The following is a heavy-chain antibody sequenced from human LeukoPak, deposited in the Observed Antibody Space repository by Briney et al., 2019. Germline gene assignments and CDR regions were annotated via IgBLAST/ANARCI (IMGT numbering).Heavy chain of an antibody. CDR1: GFTFSYST. CDR2: IVVGSGNT. D-gene: IGHD1-26*01. J-gene: IGHJ4*02. V-gene: IGHV1-58*02. Sequence: EALVKVSCKASGFTFSYSTMQWVRQARGQGLEWIGWIVVGSGNTNSAQKFQERVTFTRDMSTSTAYMELSSLRSEDTAVYYCAALVGPTSDFWGQGTLITVSS. CDR3: AALVGPTSDF.